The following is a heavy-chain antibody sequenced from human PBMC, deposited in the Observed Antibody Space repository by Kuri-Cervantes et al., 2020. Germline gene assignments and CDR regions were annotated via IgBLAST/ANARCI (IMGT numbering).Heavy chain of an antibody. D-gene: IGHD5-24*01. V-gene: IGHV4-4*07. J-gene: IGHJ3*02. CDR3: ARVLRSALGAFDI. CDR1: GGSISSYY. CDR2: IYTSGGT. Sequence: GSLRLSCTVSGGSISSYYWSWIRQPAGKGLEWIGRIYTSGGTNYNPSLKSRVTMSVDTSKNQFSLKLSSVTAADTAVYYCARVLRSALGAFDIWGQGTMVTVSS.